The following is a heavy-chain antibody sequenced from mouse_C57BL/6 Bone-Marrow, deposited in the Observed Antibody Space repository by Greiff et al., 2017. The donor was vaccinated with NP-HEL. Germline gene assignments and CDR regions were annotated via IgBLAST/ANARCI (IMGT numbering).Heavy chain of an antibody. CDR2: INPSSGYT. D-gene: IGHD1-1*01. CDR3: ASTVVATDFDY. J-gene: IGHJ2*01. CDR1: DYTFTSYT. Sequence: QVQLQQSGAELARPGASVKMSCKASDYTFTSYTMHWVKQRPGQGLEWIGYINPSSGYTKYNQKFKDKATLTADKSSSTAYMQLSSLTSEDSAVYYCASTVVATDFDYWGQGTTLTVSS. V-gene: IGHV1-4*01.